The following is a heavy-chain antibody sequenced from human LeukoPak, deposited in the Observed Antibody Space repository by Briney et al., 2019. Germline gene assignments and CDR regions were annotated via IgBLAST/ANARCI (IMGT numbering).Heavy chain of an antibody. CDR2: VYYDGGT. CDR1: GGSPNFHY. J-gene: IGHJ5*02. Sequence: SETLSLTCSVSGGSPNFHYWTWIRQPPGKGLEYIGDVYYDGGTAYAPSLKSRVTMSVDTSKNHFSLKLSSVTAADTAVYYCARAYGSGEEGWFDPWGQGTLVTVSS. CDR3: ARAYGSGEEGWFDP. V-gene: IGHV4-59*08. D-gene: IGHD3-10*01.